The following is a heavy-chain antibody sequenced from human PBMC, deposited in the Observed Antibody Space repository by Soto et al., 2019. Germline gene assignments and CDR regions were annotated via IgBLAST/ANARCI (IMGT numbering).Heavy chain of an antibody. CDR1: RGSISSYY. CDR3: ARTIAAGNDY. Sequence: SETLSLTCPVSRGSISSYYWSWTRQPAGKGLEWIGRIYTGGSTHYNSSLKSRVTMSVDTSKNQFSLKLSSVTAADTAVYYCARTIAAGNDYWGQGTLVTVSS. J-gene: IGHJ4*02. V-gene: IGHV4-4*07. CDR2: IYTGGST. D-gene: IGHD6-13*01.